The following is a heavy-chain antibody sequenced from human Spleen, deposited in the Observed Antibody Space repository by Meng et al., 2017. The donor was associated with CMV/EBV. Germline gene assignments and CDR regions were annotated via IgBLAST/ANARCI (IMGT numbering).Heavy chain of an antibody. CDR2: ISWDGSGT. D-gene: IGHD2-2*01. CDR3: AKDGGGYCSSTSCPRDFDY. Sequence: FDDYTMHWVRQAPGKGLEWVSLISWDGSGTYYADSVKGRFTISRDNSKNSLYLQMNSLRIEDTALYYCAKDGGGYCSSTSCPRDFDYWGQGTLVTVSS. CDR1: FDDYT. J-gene: IGHJ4*02. V-gene: IGHV3-43*01.